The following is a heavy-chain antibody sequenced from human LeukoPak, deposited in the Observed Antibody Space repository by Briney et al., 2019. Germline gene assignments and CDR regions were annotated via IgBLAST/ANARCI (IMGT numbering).Heavy chain of an antibody. CDR2: IKQDGSEK. CDR3: ARIVDDYFDY. V-gene: IGHV3-7*01. D-gene: IGHD1-26*01. CDR1: GFTLSGSG. J-gene: IGHJ4*02. Sequence: GGSLRLSCAASGFTLSGSGMNWVRQAPGKGLEWVANIKQDGSEKYYVDSVKGRFTISRDNAKNSLYLQMNSLRAEDTAVYYCARIVDDYFDYWGQGTLVTVSS.